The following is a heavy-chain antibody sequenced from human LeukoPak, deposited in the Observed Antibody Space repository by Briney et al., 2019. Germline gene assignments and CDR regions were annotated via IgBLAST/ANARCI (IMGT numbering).Heavy chain of an antibody. V-gene: IGHV3-23*01. J-gene: IGHJ4*02. CDR3: ARSTYYYDSSGYYYPPHFDY. CDR2: ISGRAGST. Sequence: GGSLRLSCAASGFTFSSYAMNWVRQAPGKGLEWVSAISGRAGSTSYADSVKGRFTISRDNSKNTLYLQMNSLRAEDTAVYYCARSTYYYDSSGYYYPPHFDYWGQGTLVTVSS. D-gene: IGHD3-22*01. CDR1: GFTFSSYA.